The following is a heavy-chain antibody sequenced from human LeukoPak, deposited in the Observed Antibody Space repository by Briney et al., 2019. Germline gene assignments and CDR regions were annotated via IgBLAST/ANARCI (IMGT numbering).Heavy chain of an antibody. CDR1: GGSFSGYY. J-gene: IGHJ5*02. CDR2: INHSGST. Sequence: PSETLSLTCAVYGGSFSGYYWSWIRQPPGKGLEWIGEINHSGSTNYNPSLKSRVTISVDTSKNQFSLKLSSVTAADTAVYYCARYYLQWLARSTNWFDPWGQGILVTVSS. D-gene: IGHD6-19*01. CDR3: ARYYLQWLARSTNWFDP. V-gene: IGHV4-34*01.